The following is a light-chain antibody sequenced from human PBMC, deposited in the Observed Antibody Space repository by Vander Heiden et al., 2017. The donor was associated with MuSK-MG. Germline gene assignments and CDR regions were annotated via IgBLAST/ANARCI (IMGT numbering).Light chain of an antibody. V-gene: IGKV1-33*01. J-gene: IGKJ4*01. Sequence: DIQMTQSPSSLSASVGDRVTITCRASQDISNYLNWYQQKPGNAPKLLIHRASNLHTGVPSRFTGSGSGTDFTFTISSLQPEDIATYYCQQNDNLPPHTFGGGTKVEIK. CDR3: QQNDNLPPHT. CDR1: QDISNY. CDR2: RAS.